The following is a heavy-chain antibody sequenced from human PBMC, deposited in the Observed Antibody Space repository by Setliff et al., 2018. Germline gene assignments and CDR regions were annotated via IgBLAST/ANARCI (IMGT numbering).Heavy chain of an antibody. D-gene: IGHD6-25*01. CDR2: INPNSGAT. J-gene: IGHJ4*02. CDR1: GYTFTGYY. Sequence: ASVKVSCKASGYTFTGYYMYWVRQAPGQGLEWMGRINPNSGATNFAQKFQGRVTMTRDTSISTAYMDLSRLRSDDTAVYYCARDLYNSGSDYWGQGTLVTVSS. CDR3: ARDLYNSGSDY. V-gene: IGHV1-2*06.